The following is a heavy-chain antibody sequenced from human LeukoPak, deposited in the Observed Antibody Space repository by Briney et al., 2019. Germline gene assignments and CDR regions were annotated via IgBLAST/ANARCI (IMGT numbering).Heavy chain of an antibody. D-gene: IGHD2-15*01. J-gene: IGHJ5*02. CDR1: GYTFTTYT. CDR2: INGGNGNT. Sequence: ASVKVSCKASGYTFTTYTMHWVRQAPGQRLEWMGWINGGNGNTNYSQKFQGRVTITRDTSASTAYMELSSLRSEDTAVYYCARDEDEYCSGGSCYWFDPWGQGTLVTVSS. CDR3: ARDEDEYCSGGSCYWFDP. V-gene: IGHV1-3*01.